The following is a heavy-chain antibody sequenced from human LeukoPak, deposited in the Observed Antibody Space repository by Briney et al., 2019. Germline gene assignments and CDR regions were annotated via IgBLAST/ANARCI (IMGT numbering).Heavy chain of an antibody. CDR1: GGSISSYY. J-gene: IGHJ4*02. CDR3: AGGGVGYQTRFDY. CDR2: MYYSGSRGNT. Sequence: SETLSLTCTVSGGSISSYYWNWVRQPPGKGLEWIGYMYYSGSRGNTNYTPSLRSRVTTSADTSTNQFSLKMTSVTAPDTAVYYCAGGGVGYQTRFDYWGQGTLLTVSS. D-gene: IGHD5-24*01. V-gene: IGHV4-59*01.